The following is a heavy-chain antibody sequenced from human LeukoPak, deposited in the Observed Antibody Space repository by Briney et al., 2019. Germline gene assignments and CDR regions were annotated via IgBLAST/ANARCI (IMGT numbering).Heavy chain of an antibody. Sequence: GGSLRLSCAASGFTFSSYGMHWVRQAPGKGLEWVAVISYDGSNKYYADSVKGRFTISRDNSKNTLYLQMNSLRAEDTAVYYCAELYYYDSSGDTFDYWGQGTLVTVSS. J-gene: IGHJ4*02. CDR1: GFTFSSYG. CDR3: AELYYYDSSGDTFDY. CDR2: ISYDGSNK. V-gene: IGHV3-30*18. D-gene: IGHD3-22*01.